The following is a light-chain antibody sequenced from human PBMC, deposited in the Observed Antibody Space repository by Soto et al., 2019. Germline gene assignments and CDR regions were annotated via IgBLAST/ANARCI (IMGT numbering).Light chain of an antibody. CDR1: SSNIGSNT. CDR2: KNN. Sequence: QSVLTQPPSASGTPGQRVTISCSGSSSNIGSNTVNWHQHLPGTAPRLLIYKNNERPSGVPDRFSGSKSGTSASLAISGLQSEDEADYYCAVWDDSLNGYVFGSGTQLTVL. J-gene: IGLJ1*01. CDR3: AVWDDSLNGYV. V-gene: IGLV1-44*01.